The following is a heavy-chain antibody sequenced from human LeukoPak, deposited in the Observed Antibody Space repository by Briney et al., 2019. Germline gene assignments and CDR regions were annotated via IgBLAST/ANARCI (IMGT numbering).Heavy chain of an antibody. J-gene: IGHJ3*02. D-gene: IGHD5-24*01. Sequence: ASVKVSCKASGYTFTGYYMHWVRQAPGQGLEWMGWINPSSGGTNYAQKFQGRVTMTRDTSISTAYMELSRLRSDDTAVYYCARDLAFGEMVTNRGAFDIWGQGTMVTVSS. CDR1: GYTFTGYY. CDR3: ARDLAFGEMVTNRGAFDI. CDR2: INPSSGGT. V-gene: IGHV1-2*02.